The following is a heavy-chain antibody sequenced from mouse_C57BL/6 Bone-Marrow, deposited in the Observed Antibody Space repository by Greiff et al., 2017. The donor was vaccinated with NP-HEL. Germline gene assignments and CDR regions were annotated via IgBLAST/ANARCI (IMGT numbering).Heavy chain of an antibody. CDR3: ARGVMVTTPHYVDY. Sequence: QVQLQQPGAELVRPGSSVKLSCKASGYTFTSYWMDWVKQRPGQGLEWIGNIYPSDSETHYNQKFKDKATLTVDKSSSTAYMQLSSLTSEDSAVYYCARGVMVTTPHYVDYWGQGTTLTVSS. CDR2: IYPSDSET. D-gene: IGHD2-2*01. J-gene: IGHJ2*01. V-gene: IGHV1-61*01. CDR1: GYTFTSYW.